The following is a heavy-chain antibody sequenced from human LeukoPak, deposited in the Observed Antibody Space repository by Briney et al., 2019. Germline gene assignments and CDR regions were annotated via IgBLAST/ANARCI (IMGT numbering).Heavy chain of an antibody. CDR1: GFTFSSYG. V-gene: IGHV3-30*02. CDR2: IRYDGTNK. D-gene: IGHD2-15*01. CDR3: AKEGYCSGGSCQRIDY. Sequence: PGGSLRLSCAASGFTFSSYGMHWVRQAPGKGLEWVTFIRYDGTNKYYAGSVKGRFTISRDNSKNTLYLQMNSLRAEDTAVYYCAKEGYCSGGSCQRIDYWGQGTLVTVSS. J-gene: IGHJ4*02.